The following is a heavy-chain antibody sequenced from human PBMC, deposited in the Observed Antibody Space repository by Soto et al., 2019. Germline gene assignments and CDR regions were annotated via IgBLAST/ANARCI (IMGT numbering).Heavy chain of an antibody. V-gene: IGHV3-30*18. CDR1: GFTFNNYG. D-gene: IGHD6-19*01. CDR2: ISRDGSSK. Sequence: PGGSLRLSCAASGFTFNNYGMHWVRQAPGKGLEWVAVISRDGSSKYYADSVTGRLTISRDNSKNTLYLQMNSLRAEDTAVYYCAKEGEHSSGWANFDYWGQGTLVTVSS. CDR3: AKEGEHSSGWANFDY. J-gene: IGHJ4*02.